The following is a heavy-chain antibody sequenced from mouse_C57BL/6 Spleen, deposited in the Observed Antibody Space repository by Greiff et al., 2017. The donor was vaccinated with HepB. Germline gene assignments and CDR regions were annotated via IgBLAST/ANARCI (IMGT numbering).Heavy chain of an antibody. J-gene: IGHJ2*01. Sequence: QVQLQQPGAELVRPGTSVKLSCKASGYTFTSYWMHWVKQRPGQGLEWIGVIDPSDSYTNYNQKFKGKATLTVDTSSSTAYMQLSSLTSEDSAVYYCARGEGYGLDYWGQGTTLTVSS. CDR1: GYTFTSYW. V-gene: IGHV1-59*01. D-gene: IGHD1-1*02. CDR3: ARGEGYGLDY. CDR2: IDPSDSYT.